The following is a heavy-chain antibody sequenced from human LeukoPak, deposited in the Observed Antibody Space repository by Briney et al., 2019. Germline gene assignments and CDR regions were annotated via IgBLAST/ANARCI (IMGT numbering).Heavy chain of an antibody. CDR1: GFTFSTNG. CDR2: ISGIGGRT. CDR3: AELGITMIGGV. V-gene: IGHV3-23*01. J-gene: IGHJ6*04. Sequence: GGSLRLSCAASGFTFSTNGMSWVRQAPGKGLEWVSAISGIGGRTFYADSVKGRFTISRDNAKNSLYLQMNSLRAEDTAVYYCAELGITMIGGVWGKGTTVTISS. D-gene: IGHD3-10*02.